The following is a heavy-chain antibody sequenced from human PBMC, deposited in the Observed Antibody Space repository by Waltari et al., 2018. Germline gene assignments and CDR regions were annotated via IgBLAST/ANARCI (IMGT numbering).Heavy chain of an antibody. V-gene: IGHV3-7*01. Sequence: EVQLVESGGGLVQPGGSLRLSCAVSGFTFSSYWMSWVRQAPGKGLEWVANIKQDGSEKYYVDSVKGRFTISRDNAKKSLHLQMNSLRAGDTAVYYCARDLGGSYESSGYNDYWGQGTLVTVSS. CDR1: GFTFSSYW. CDR3: ARDLGGSYESSGYNDY. D-gene: IGHD3-22*01. J-gene: IGHJ4*02. CDR2: IKQDGSEK.